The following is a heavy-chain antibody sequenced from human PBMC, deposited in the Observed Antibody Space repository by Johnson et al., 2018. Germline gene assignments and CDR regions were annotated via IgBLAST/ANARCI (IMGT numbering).Heavy chain of an antibody. D-gene: IGHD3-22*01. CDR1: GFTFSSYG. CDR3: KIVVVIKDAFDI. Sequence: QVQLVESGGGVVQPGRSLRLSCAASGFTFSSYGMHWVRQAPGKGLEWVAVISYDGSNKYYADSVKGRFTISRDNSKNTLYLQMNSLRAEDTAVYYCKIVVVIKDAFDIWGQGTMVTVSS. V-gene: IGHV3-30*03. J-gene: IGHJ3*02. CDR2: ISYDGSNK.